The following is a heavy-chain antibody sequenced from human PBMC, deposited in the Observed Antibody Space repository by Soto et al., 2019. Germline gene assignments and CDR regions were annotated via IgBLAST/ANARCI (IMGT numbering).Heavy chain of an antibody. CDR1: GYTFTSYG. V-gene: IGHV1-18*04. CDR2: ISAYNGNT. CDR3: ARAGGYDSSAPTSPPSY. Sequence: AAVKVSCKASGYTFTSYGISWVRQAPGQGLEWMGWISAYNGNTNYAQKLQGRVTMTTDTSTSTAYMELRSLRSDDTAVYYCARAGGYDSSAPTSPPSYWGQGTLVTVSS. D-gene: IGHD3-22*01. J-gene: IGHJ4*02.